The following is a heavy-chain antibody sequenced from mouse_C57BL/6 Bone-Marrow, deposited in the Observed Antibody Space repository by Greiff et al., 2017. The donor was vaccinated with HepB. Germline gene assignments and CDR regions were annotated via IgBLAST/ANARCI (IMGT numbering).Heavy chain of an antibody. CDR3: ARRDYGSSYVNY. Sequence: VQLQQSGPELVKPGASVKISCKASGYTFTDYYMNWVKQSHGKSLEWIGDINPNNGGTSYNQKFKGKATLTVDKSSSTAYMELRSLTSEDSAVYYCARRDYGSSYVNYWGQGTTLTVSS. J-gene: IGHJ2*01. CDR1: GYTFTDYY. D-gene: IGHD1-1*01. V-gene: IGHV1-26*01. CDR2: INPNNGGT.